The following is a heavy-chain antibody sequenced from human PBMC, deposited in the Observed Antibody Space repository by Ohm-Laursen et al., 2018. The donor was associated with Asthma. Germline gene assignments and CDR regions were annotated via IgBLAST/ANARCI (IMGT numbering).Heavy chain of an antibody. CDR3: ASAVAGMFDY. D-gene: IGHD6-19*01. CDR1: GVSISTGGYY. J-gene: IGHJ4*02. Sequence: TLSLTYTVSGVSISTGGYYWSWIRQHPGKGLEWIGYIYYDGSTYYNPSLKSRVTTSADTSKNQFSLKLRSVTAADTAVYYCASAVAGMFDYWGQGTLVTVSS. CDR2: IYYDGST. V-gene: IGHV4-31*02.